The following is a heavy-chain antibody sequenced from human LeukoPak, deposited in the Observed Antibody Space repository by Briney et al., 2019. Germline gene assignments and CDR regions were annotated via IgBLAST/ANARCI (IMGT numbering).Heavy chain of an antibody. CDR3: ARGGSSGNNRFDP. D-gene: IGHD6-6*01. V-gene: IGHV4-30-4*01. Sequence: PSETLSLTCTVSGGSISSGDYYWSWIRQPPGQGLEWIGYIYYSGSTYYNPSLKSRVTISVDTSKNQFSLKLSSVTAADTAVYYCARGGSSGNNRFDPWGQGTLVTVSS. CDR1: GGSISSGDYY. J-gene: IGHJ5*02. CDR2: IYYSGST.